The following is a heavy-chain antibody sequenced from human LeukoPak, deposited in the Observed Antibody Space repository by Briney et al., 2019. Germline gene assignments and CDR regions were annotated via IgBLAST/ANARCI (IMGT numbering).Heavy chain of an antibody. CDR1: GFTVTGNY. D-gene: IGHD6-19*01. V-gene: IGHV3-66*01. CDR2: IYSDGST. Sequence: GGSLRLSCAASGFTVTGNYMSWVRQAPGKGLEWVSVIYSDGSTYYADSVKGRFTISRDNSKNTLYFQMNSLSAEDTAVYYCARASGKGSGSGYWGQGTLVTVSS. CDR3: ARASGKGSGSGY. J-gene: IGHJ4*02.